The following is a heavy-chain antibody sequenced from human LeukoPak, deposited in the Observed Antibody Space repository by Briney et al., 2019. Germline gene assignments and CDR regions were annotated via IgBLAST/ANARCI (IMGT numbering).Heavy chain of an antibody. V-gene: IGHV4-59*08. Sequence: SETLSLTCTVSGGSISSYYWSWIRQPPGKGLEWIGYIYYSGSTNYNPSLKSRVTISVDTSKNQFSPKLSSVTAADTAVYYCARLRRGYSFDYWGQGTLVTVSS. J-gene: IGHJ4*02. CDR3: ARLRRGYSFDY. CDR1: GGSISSYY. D-gene: IGHD5-18*01. CDR2: IYYSGST.